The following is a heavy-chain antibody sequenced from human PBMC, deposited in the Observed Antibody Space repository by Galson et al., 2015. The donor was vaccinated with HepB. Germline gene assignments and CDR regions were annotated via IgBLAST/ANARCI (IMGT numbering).Heavy chain of an antibody. CDR3: ARAGYCSGCSCPLGY. CDR2: INPSGGST. V-gene: IGHV1-46*01. Sequence: SVKVSCKASGYTFTSYYMHWVRQAPGQGLEWMGIINPSGGSTTYAQKFQGRVTMTRDTSTSTVYMELSSLRSEDTAVYYCARAGYCSGCSCPLGYWCQGTLVTVSS. CDR1: GYTFTSYY. J-gene: IGHJ4*02. D-gene: IGHD2-15*01.